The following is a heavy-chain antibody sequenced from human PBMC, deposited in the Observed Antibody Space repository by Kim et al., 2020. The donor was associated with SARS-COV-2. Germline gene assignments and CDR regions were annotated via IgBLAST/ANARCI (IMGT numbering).Heavy chain of an antibody. CDR3: ARDRVPYYDFWSSTPDY. CDR2: ISAYNGNT. V-gene: IGHV1-18*01. Sequence: ASVKVSCKASGYTFTSYGISWVRQAPGQGLEWMGWISAYNGNTNYAQKLQGRVTMTTDTSTSTAYMELRSLRSDDTAVYYCARDRVPYYDFWSSTPDYWGRGTLVTVSS. CDR1: GYTFTSYG. J-gene: IGHJ4*02. D-gene: IGHD3-3*01.